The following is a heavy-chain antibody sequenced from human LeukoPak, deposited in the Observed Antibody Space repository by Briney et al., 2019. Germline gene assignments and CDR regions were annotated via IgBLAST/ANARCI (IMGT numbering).Heavy chain of an antibody. CDR3: ARGELGHFDY. V-gene: IGHV4-31*03. CDR1: GGSISSGGYY. Sequence: SQTLSLTCTVSGGSISSGGYYWTWIRLHPGKGLEWIGYIYYSGSTYSSPSLKSRVTISVDTSKKQFSLKLSSVTAADSAVYYCARGELGHFDYWGQGILVTVSS. CDR2: IYYSGST. J-gene: IGHJ4*02. D-gene: IGHD7-27*01.